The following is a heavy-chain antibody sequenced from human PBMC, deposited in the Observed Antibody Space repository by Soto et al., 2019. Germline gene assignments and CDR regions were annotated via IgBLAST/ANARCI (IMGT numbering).Heavy chain of an antibody. D-gene: IGHD3-10*01. CDR3: ARASMVRGMGPFDY. V-gene: IGHV4-30-2*01. CDR2: IYHSGST. Sequence: PSETLSLTCAVSGGSISSGGYSWSWIRQPPGKGLEWIGYIYHSGSTYYNPSLKSRVTISVDRSKNQFSLKLSSVTAADTAVYYCARASMVRGMGPFDYLGQGTLVTVSS. CDR1: GGSISSGGYS. J-gene: IGHJ4*02.